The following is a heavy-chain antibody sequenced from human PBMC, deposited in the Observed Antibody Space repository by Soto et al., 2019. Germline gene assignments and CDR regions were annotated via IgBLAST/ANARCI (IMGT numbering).Heavy chain of an antibody. D-gene: IGHD7-27*01. CDR2: IYYSGST. CDR1: GGSINNHY. V-gene: IGHV4-59*11. CDR3: ARANWFFDY. J-gene: IGHJ4*02. Sequence: QVQLQESGPGLVKPSETLSLTCPGSGGSINNHYWSCIRQPPGQGLEWIGYIYYSGSTNYNPSLKSRVTMSVDTSKSQFSLKLSSLTAADTAIYYCARANWFFDYWGQGTLVTVSS.